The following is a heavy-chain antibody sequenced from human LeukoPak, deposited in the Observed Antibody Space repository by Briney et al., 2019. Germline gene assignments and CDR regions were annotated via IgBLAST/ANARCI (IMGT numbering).Heavy chain of an antibody. Sequence: GGSLRLSCAASGFTFSYYSMNWVRQAPGKGLEWVSYISDSSATMYYADSVKGRFTISRDNAKNSLYLQMNSLRAEDTAVYYCARDLIVGTTIRYYFDYWGQGTLVTVSS. CDR2: ISDSSATM. J-gene: IGHJ4*02. D-gene: IGHD1-26*01. CDR1: GFTFSYYS. CDR3: ARDLIVGTTIRYYFDY. V-gene: IGHV3-48*01.